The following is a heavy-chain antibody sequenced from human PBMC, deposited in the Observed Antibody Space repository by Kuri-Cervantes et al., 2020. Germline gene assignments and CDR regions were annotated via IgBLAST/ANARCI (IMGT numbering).Heavy chain of an antibody. CDR3: AREVRLGGAALGGMDV. CDR2: INPNSGGT. J-gene: IGHJ6*02. CDR1: GYTFTSYD. D-gene: IGHD3-16*01. Sequence: ASVKVSCKASGYTFTSYDINWVRQAAGQGLEWMGWINPNSGGTNYAQKSQGRVTMTRDTSISTAYMELSRLRSDDTAVYYCAREVRLGGAALGGMDVWGQGTTVTVSS. V-gene: IGHV1-2*02.